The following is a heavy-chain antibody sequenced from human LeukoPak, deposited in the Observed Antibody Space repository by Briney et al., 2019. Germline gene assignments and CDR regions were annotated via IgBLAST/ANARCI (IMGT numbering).Heavy chain of an antibody. J-gene: IGHJ4*02. CDR1: EFTFSSYW. Sequence: GGSLRLSCAASEFTFSSYWMTWVRQAPGKGLEWVANIKEDGSEKYYEDSVKGRFTISRDNTKNLLYLEMNRLRAEDTAVYYCARYRLVWLPAPVFDYWGQGTPVTVSS. CDR2: IKEDGSEK. CDR3: ARYRLVWLPAPVFDY. D-gene: IGHD6-19*01. V-gene: IGHV3-7*01.